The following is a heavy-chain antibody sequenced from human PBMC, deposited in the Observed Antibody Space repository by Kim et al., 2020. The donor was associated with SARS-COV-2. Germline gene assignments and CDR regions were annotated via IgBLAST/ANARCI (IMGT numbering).Heavy chain of an antibody. J-gene: IGHJ4*02. D-gene: IGHD2-2*01. CDR3: AKGGYADSYSFDY. V-gene: IGHV3-11*01. Sequence: YTATATGTVTISRDNSKRTLYQQMNSLRADDTALYFCAKGGYADSYSFDYWGQGTLVTVSS.